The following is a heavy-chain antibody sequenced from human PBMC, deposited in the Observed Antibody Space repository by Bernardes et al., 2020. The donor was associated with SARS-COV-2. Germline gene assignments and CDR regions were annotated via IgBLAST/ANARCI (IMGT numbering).Heavy chain of an antibody. J-gene: IGHJ6*02. Sequence: SAPTLVKPTQTLTLTCTFSGFSLSTNGMSVTWIRQPPGKALEWLARIDWDDDKYYSTSLKTRLTISKDTSNNQVVLRMTNMDPVDTATYYCAREDQRSHRGVMDVWSQGTTVTVSS. CDR3: AREDQRSHRGVMDV. CDR2: IDWDDDK. CDR1: GFSLSTNGMS. D-gene: IGHD1-1*01. V-gene: IGHV2-70*11.